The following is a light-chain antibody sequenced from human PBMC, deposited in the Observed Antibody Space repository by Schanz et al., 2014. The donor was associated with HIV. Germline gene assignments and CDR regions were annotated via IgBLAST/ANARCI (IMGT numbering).Light chain of an antibody. J-gene: IGLJ2*01. V-gene: IGLV1-40*01. CDR3: QSFDRSLGRVV. CDR1: SSNILAGYD. CDR2: ADT. Sequence: QSVLAQPPSFSFSPFPLVTISCTGTSSNILAGYDVHWYQLLPGTAPTLLIFADTKRPSGVPDRFSGSKSVNSASLAITGLQAEDEADYYCQSFDRSLGRVVFGGGTKLTVL.